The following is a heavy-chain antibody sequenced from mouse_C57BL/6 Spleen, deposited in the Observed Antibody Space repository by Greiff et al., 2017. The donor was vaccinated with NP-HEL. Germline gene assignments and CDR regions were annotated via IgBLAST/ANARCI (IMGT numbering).Heavy chain of an antibody. J-gene: IGHJ4*01. V-gene: IGHV2-6-1*01. CDR1: GFSLTSYG. Sequence: QVQLKESGPGLVAPSQCLSITCTVSGFSLTSYGVHWVRQPPGKGLEWLVVIWSDGSTTYNSALKSRLSISKDNSKSQVFLKMNSLQTDDTAMYYCARHENYYGSSYGYYAMDYWGQGTSVTVSS. CDR2: IWSDGST. CDR3: ARHENYYGSSYGYYAMDY. D-gene: IGHD1-1*01.